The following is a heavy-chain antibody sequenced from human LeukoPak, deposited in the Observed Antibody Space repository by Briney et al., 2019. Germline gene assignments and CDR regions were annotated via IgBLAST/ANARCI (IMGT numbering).Heavy chain of an antibody. V-gene: IGHV1-69*05. CDR1: GGTFNNSA. CDR2: IMPLFAPP. Sequence: VASVKVSCKTSGGTFNNSAIGWVRQAPGQGLEGLGGIMPLFAPPGYAQKFQCRFTITKDESTRTVSLELTSLTSDDTAVYYCARNVHGDYGSGWFDHWGQGTLVSVSS. D-gene: IGHD4-17*01. CDR3: ARNVHGDYGSGWFDH. J-gene: IGHJ5*02.